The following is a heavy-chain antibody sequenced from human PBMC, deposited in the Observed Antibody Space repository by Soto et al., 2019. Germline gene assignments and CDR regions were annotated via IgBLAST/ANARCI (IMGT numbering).Heavy chain of an antibody. J-gene: IGHJ4*02. CDR3: AKTRESGIYFYFDS. CDR1: GFTFSSAA. V-gene: IGHV3-23*01. D-gene: IGHD1-26*01. Sequence: GGSLRLSCAASGFTFSSAAVSWLRQAPGKGLEWVSTLSGSGDTTYYADSVKGRFTISRDNSKNTLYLQMNSLRAEDTALYYCAKTRESGIYFYFDSWGEGALAPASS. CDR2: LSGSGDTT.